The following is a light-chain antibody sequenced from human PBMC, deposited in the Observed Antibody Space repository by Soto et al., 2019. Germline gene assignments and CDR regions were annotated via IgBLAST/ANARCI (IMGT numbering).Light chain of an antibody. J-gene: IGKJ1*01. Sequence: EIVLTQSPGTLSLSPGERATLSCRASQISSSYLAWYQQKPGQAPRLLIFGASNRATGIPDRFSGSGSGTDFTLTISRLEPEDFAMYYCQQFGSSSWTFGQRTKVEI. CDR1: QISSSY. CDR2: GAS. V-gene: IGKV3-20*01. CDR3: QQFGSSSWT.